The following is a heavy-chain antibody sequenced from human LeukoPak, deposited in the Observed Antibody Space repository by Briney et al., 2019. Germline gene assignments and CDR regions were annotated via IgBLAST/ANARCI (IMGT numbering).Heavy chain of an antibody. V-gene: IGHV4-39*01. CDR1: GGSISSSSYY. CDR2: IYYSGST. CDR3: ARQYYGDYRRGNWFDP. D-gene: IGHD4-17*01. J-gene: IGHJ5*02. Sequence: SETLSLTCTVSGGSISSSSYYWGWIRQPPGKGLEWSGSIYYSGSTYYNPSRKSRVTISVDTSKNQFSLKLSSVTAADTAVYYCARQYYGDYRRGNWFDPWGQGTLVTVSS.